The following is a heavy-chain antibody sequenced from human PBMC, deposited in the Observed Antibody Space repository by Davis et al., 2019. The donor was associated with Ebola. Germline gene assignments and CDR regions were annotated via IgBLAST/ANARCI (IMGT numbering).Heavy chain of an antibody. D-gene: IGHD2-2*01. CDR1: GGSTSSYY. Sequence: SETLSLTCTVSGGSTSSYYWSWIRQPPGKGLEWIGYIYYSGSTNYNPSLKSRVTISVDTSKNQFSLKLRSVTAADTAVYYCARHSSTTRGWFDPWGQGTLVTVSS. V-gene: IGHV4-59*01. CDR2: IYYSGST. CDR3: ARHSSTTRGWFDP. J-gene: IGHJ5*02.